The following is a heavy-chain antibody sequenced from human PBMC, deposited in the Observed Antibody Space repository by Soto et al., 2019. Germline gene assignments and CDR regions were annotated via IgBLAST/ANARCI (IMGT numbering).Heavy chain of an antibody. CDR2: IYTPGSTA. Sequence: GGSLRLSCAASGFTFNSYWIHWVRQAPGKELVWVARIYTPGSTASYADSVKGRFTISRDNAKNSLYLQMSSLTVEDTAVFYCVRGNTGYEILDDWGQGILVTVSA. J-gene: IGHJ4*02. V-gene: IGHV3-74*01. CDR1: GFTFNSYW. CDR3: VRGNTGYEILDD. D-gene: IGHD5-12*01.